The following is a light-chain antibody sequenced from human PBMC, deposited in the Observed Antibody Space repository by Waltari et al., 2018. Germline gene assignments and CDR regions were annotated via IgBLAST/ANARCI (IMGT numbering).Light chain of an antibody. V-gene: IGKV3-20*01. CDR2: GAS. J-gene: IGKJ1*01. CDR3: QQYGSSPWT. CDR1: QSVTSSY. Sequence: EIVLTQSPGTLSLSPGERATLSCRASQSVTSSYVAWYHQRPGQAPRLLIYGASNRATGIPDRISGSGSGTDFTLTISRLEPEDFAVYYCQQYGSSPWTFGQGTKVEIK.